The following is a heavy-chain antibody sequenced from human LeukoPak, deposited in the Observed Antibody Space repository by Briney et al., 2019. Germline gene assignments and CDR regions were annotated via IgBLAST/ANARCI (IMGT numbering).Heavy chain of an antibody. CDR3: ARVAPALLWFGELSSPHNWFDP. CDR2: INPNSGGT. CDR1: GYTFTGYY. D-gene: IGHD3-10*01. J-gene: IGHJ5*02. V-gene: IGHV1-2*02. Sequence: ASVKVSCKASGYTFTGYYMHWVRQAPGQGLEWMGWINPNSGGTNYAQKFQGRVTMTRDTSISTAYMELSRLRSDDTAVYYCARVAPALLWFGELSSPHNWFDPWGQGTLVTVSS.